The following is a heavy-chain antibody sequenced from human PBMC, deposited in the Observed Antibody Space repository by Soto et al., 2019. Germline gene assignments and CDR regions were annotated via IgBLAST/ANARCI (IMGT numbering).Heavy chain of an antibody. CDR2: ISSTSSYI. CDR1: GFTLSGYT. J-gene: IGHJ4*02. D-gene: IGHD4-17*01. V-gene: IGHV3-21*01. Sequence: EVQLVESGGGLVKPGGSLRLSCGASGFTLSGYTMNWVRQAPGKGLEWVSLISSTSSYIHYADSVKGRFTISRDNAKNSLHLQMNSLRAEDTALYYSARESPLDPDYAGNPFSDYLGQGTLVTVSS. CDR3: ARESPLDPDYAGNPFSDY.